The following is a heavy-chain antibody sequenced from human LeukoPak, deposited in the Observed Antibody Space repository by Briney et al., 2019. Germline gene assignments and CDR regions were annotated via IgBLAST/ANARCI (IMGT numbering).Heavy chain of an antibody. Sequence: PSETLSLTCTVSGGSISTSSYYWGWIRQPPGKGLEWIATIYFSGSTYYNPSLKSWVTISVDTSKNQFSLKLSSVTAADTAVYYCARHRVGTGGPGYFDYWGQGALVTVSS. V-gene: IGHV4-39*01. CDR1: GGSISTSSYY. D-gene: IGHD2-8*02. CDR2: IYFSGST. J-gene: IGHJ4*02. CDR3: ARHRVGTGGPGYFDY.